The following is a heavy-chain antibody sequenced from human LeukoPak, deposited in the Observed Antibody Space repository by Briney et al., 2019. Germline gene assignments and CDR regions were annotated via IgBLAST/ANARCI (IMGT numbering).Heavy chain of an antibody. CDR3: AAEWLLLRLDY. Sequence: SETLSLTCTVSGGSISSGGYYWSWIRQPPGKGLEWIGEINHSGSTNYNPSLKSRVTISVDTSKNQFSLKLSSVTAADTAVYYCAAEWLLLRLDYWGQGTLVTVSS. V-gene: IGHV4-39*07. D-gene: IGHD3-22*01. CDR2: INHSGST. CDR1: GGSISSGGYY. J-gene: IGHJ4*02.